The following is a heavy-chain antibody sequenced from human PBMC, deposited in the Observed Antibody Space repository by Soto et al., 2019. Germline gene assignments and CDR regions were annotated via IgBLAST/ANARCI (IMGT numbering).Heavy chain of an antibody. CDR1: GFTFSSYG. CDR2: ISYDGSNK. V-gene: IGHV3-30*18. Sequence: HPGGSLRLSCAASGFTFSSYGMHWVRQAPGKGLEWVAVISYDGSNKYYADSVKGRFTISRDNSKNTLYLQMNSLRAEDTAVYYCAKDGGSSGSCLDYWGQGTLVTVSS. CDR3: AKDGGSSGSCLDY. D-gene: IGHD1-26*01. J-gene: IGHJ4*02.